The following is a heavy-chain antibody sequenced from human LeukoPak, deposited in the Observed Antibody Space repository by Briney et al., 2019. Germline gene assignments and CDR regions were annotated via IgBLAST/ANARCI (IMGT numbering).Heavy chain of an antibody. CDR2: INHSGST. Sequence: PSETLSLTCAVYGGYFSGYYWSWIRQPPGKGLEWIGEINHSGSTNYNPSLKSRVTISVDTSKNQFSLKLSSVTAADTAVYYCAREGVKPYYYDSSGYFDYWGQGTLVTVSS. J-gene: IGHJ4*02. CDR1: GGYFSGYY. V-gene: IGHV4-34*01. CDR3: AREGVKPYYYDSSGYFDY. D-gene: IGHD3-22*01.